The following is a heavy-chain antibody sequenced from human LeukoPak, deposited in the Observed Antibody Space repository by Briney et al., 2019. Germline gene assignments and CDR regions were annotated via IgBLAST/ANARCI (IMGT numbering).Heavy chain of an antibody. CDR1: SGSISSTSYY. CDR2: VNLQGST. D-gene: IGHD2/OR15-2a*01. J-gene: IGHJ6*02. CDR3: ARHGEGAIVTSYYYAMDV. Sequence: SETLSLTCTASSGSISSTSYYWGWIRQPPGKGLEWIGEVNLQGSTNYNPSLKSRVAISVDKSENHISLKLTSVTAADTAVYYCARHGEGAIVTSYYYAMDVWGRGTTVTVSS. V-gene: IGHV4-39*01.